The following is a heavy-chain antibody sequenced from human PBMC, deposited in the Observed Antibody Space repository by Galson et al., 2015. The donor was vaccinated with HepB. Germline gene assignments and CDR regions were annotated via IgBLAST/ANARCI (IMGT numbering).Heavy chain of an antibody. CDR3: ARLRGSSASPRFDY. J-gene: IGHJ4*02. CDR1: GGSISSYY. CDR2: IHHRGRT. D-gene: IGHD3-10*01. Sequence: LTCSVSGGSISSYYWGWIRQPPGKTLEWIGYIHHRGRTYYNPSLDSRFTLSVDTSKNQLSLRLSSVTAADSALYYCARLRGSSASPRFDYWGLGILVTVSS. V-gene: IGHV4-59*08.